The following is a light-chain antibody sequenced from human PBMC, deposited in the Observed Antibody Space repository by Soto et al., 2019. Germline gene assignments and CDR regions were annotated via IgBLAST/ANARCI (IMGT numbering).Light chain of an antibody. V-gene: IGKV3-15*01. CDR3: QQYNNWPPGT. J-gene: IGKJ1*01. Sequence: EIVMTQSPATLSVSPGERATLSCRASQSVSSNLAWYRQKPGQAPRLLIYGASTRATGIPARFSGSRSGTEFTLTISSLQSEDVAVYYCQQYNNWPPGTFGQGTKVDIK. CDR1: QSVSSN. CDR2: GAS.